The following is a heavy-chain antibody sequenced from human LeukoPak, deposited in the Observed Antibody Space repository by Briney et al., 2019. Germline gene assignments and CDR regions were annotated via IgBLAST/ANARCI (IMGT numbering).Heavy chain of an antibody. V-gene: IGHV4-59*01. CDR1: GGSISRYY. CDR3: ARVEGSYGYDYYYGLDV. D-gene: IGHD5-18*01. Sequence: SETLSLTCTVSGGSISRYYWSWIRQPPGKGLEWIGYIYYSGSTNYNPSLKSRVSVSVDTSKNQFSLKLSPVTAADTAVYYCARVEGSYGYDYYYGLDVWGKGTTVTVSS. CDR2: IYYSGST. J-gene: IGHJ6*04.